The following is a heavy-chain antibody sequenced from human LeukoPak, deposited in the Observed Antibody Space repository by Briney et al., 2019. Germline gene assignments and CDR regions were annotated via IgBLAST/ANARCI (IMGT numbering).Heavy chain of an antibody. CDR3: ARVLKWGNTVFAFPMYYFDY. CDR2: ISAFNGNT. J-gene: IGHJ4*02. Sequence: ASVKVSCKASGYTFSSYGISWVRQAPGQGLEWMGWISAFNGNTNSAQKYQGRLTMTTDTSTNTAYMELTSLTSDDTAVYYCARVLKWGNTVFAFPMYYFDYWGQGTRVAVSS. V-gene: IGHV1-18*01. CDR1: GYTFSSYG. D-gene: IGHD3-3*01.